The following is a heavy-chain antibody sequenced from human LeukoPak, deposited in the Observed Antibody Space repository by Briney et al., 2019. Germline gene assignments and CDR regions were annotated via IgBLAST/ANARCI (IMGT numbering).Heavy chain of an antibody. CDR1: GYTFTGYY. CDR2: INPNSGGT. Sequence: ASVKVSCKASGYTFTGYYMHWVRQVPGQGLEWMGRINPNSGGTDYAQQFRGRVTVTRDTSISTAYMELNRLRFDDTAVYYCARDTIMVRGVPRGLGYWGQGTLVTVSS. D-gene: IGHD3-10*01. V-gene: IGHV1-2*06. CDR3: ARDTIMVRGVPRGLGY. J-gene: IGHJ4*02.